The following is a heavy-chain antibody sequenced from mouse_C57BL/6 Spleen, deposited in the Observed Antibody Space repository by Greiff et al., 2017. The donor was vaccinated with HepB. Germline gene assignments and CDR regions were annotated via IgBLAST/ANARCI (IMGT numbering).Heavy chain of an antibody. CDR1: GFTFTDYY. D-gene: IGHD1-1*01. CDR3: ARYDPDYYGSSDVNYAMDY. Sequence: EVQLVESGGGLVQPGGSLSLSCAASGFTFTDYYMSWVRQPLGKALEWLGFIRNKANGYTTEYSASVKGRFTISIDNSQSILYLQMNALSAEDSATYNCARYDPDYYGSSDVNYAMDYWGQGTSVTVSS. V-gene: IGHV7-3*01. J-gene: IGHJ4*01. CDR2: IRNKANGYTT.